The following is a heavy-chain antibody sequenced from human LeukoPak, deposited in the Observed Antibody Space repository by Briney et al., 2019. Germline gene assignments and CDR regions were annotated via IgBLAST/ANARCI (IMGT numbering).Heavy chain of an antibody. V-gene: IGHV1-2*02. CDR1: GYTFTSYG. D-gene: IGHD3-10*01. CDR3: ARDNFGYYGSGSYYVQ. J-gene: IGHJ4*02. Sequence: ASVKVSCKASGYTFTSYGINWVRQAPGQGLEWMGWINPNSGGTNYAQKFQGRVTMTRDTSISTAYMELSRLRSDDTAVYYCARDNFGYYGSGSYYVQWGQGTLVTVSS. CDR2: INPNSGGT.